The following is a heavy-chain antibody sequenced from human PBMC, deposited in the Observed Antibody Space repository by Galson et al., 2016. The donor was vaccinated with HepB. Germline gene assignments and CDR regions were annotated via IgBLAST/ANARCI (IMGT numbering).Heavy chain of an antibody. V-gene: IGHV3-21*01. CDR2: ISNAGSSR. CDR3: ARSGGTYSSSSYYFDS. Sequence: SLRLSCAGSGFVFSAYGIHWIRQAPGKGLEWVSSISNAGSSRHYTDSVKGRFTTSRDNYKHSPYLKMNSLRAEDTAVYYCARSGGTYSSSSYYFDSWGQGTLVAVSS. D-gene: IGHD6-6*01. CDR1: GFVFSAYG. J-gene: IGHJ4*02.